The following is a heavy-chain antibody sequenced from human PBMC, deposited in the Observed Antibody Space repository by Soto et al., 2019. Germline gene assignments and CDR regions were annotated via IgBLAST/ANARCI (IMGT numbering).Heavy chain of an antibody. D-gene: IGHD4-4*01. CDR1: GGSISSSSYY. V-gene: IGHV4-39*01. CDR3: ARHEKPTADYSIQEAAPWRPYYYYGMDV. J-gene: IGHJ6*02. CDR2: IYYSGST. Sequence: KPSETLSLTCTVSGGSISSSSYYWGWIRQPPGKGLERIGSIYYSGSTYYNPSLKSRVTISVDTSKNQFSLKLSSVTAADTAVYYCARHEKPTADYSIQEAAPWRPYYYYGMDVWGQGTTVTVSS.